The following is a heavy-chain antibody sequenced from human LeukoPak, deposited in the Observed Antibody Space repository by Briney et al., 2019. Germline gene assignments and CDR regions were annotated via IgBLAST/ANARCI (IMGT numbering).Heavy chain of an antibody. CDR2: IYYSGST. Sequence: PSETLSLACTVSGGSISSYYWSWIRQPPGKGLEWIATIYYSGSTYYNPSLKSRVTISVDRSKNQFSLKLSSVTAADTAVYYCARDHDSSGYYNWFDPWGQGTLVTVSS. D-gene: IGHD3-22*01. CDR3: ARDHDSSGYYNWFDP. CDR1: GGSISSYY. J-gene: IGHJ5*02. V-gene: IGHV4-39*07.